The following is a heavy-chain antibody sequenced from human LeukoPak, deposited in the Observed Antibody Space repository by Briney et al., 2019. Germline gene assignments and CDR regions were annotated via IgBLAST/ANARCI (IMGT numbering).Heavy chain of an antibody. D-gene: IGHD2-15*01. Sequence: AGGSLRLSCAASGFTFSSYAMHWVRQAPGKGLEWVAVISYDGSNKYYADSVKGRFTISRDNSKNTLYLQMNSLRAEDTAVYYCARDDEFDCSGGSCYVGDHWGQGTLVTVSS. V-gene: IGHV3-30-3*01. CDR1: GFTFSSYA. CDR3: ARDDEFDCSGGSCYVGDH. CDR2: ISYDGSNK. J-gene: IGHJ4*02.